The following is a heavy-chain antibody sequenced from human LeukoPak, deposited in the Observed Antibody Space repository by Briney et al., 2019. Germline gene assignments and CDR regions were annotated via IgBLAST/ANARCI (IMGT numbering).Heavy chain of an antibody. CDR3: ATADYGPFDS. Sequence: GGSLRLSCAASGFTFSTYRMNWVCGVPGKGLEWVSSISSSSSYIYYADSVKGRFTIYRDNAKNSLFLQLHSLRPEAPPVYYCATADYGPFDSWGQGALFTASS. CDR1: GFTFSTYR. CDR2: ISSSSSYI. V-gene: IGHV3-21*01. J-gene: IGHJ4*02. D-gene: IGHD4/OR15-4a*01.